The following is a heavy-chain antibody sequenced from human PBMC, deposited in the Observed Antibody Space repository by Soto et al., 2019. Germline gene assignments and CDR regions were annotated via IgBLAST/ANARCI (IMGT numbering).Heavy chain of an antibody. J-gene: IGHJ6*02. V-gene: IGHV1-69*02. CDR1: GGTFSSYT. CDR2: IIPILGIA. CDR3: ARRDTAMVMFYYGMDV. D-gene: IGHD5-18*01. Sequence: SVKVSCKASGGTFSSYTISWVRQAPGQWLEWMGRIIPILGIANYAQKFQGRVTITADKSTSTAYMELSSLRSEDTAVYYCARRDTAMVMFYYGMDVWGQGTTVTVSS.